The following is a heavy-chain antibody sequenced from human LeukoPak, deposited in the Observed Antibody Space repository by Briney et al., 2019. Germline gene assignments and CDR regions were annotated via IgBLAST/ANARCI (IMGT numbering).Heavy chain of an antibody. J-gene: IGHJ4*02. D-gene: IGHD6-13*01. Sequence: PGGSLRLSCAASGFTFSNYGMHWVRQAPGKGLEWVAVIWYDGSNEYYADSVKGRFTISRDFSKNTLYLQMNSLRAEDTAVYYCARDWYTRYLDYWGQGTLVTVSS. CDR2: IWYDGSNE. V-gene: IGHV3-33*01. CDR1: GFTFSNYG. CDR3: ARDWYTRYLDY.